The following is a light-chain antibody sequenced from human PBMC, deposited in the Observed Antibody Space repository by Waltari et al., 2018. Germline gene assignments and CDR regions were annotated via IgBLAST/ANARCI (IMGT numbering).Light chain of an antibody. CDR3: QQYSDWPYT. V-gene: IGKV3-15*01. Sequence: EIVLTQSPGTLSLSPGERATLSCRASQSVSSHLAWYQQKPGQAPTLLIYGASTRATGMPARFSGSGSGTEFTLTISSLQSEDFADYYCQQYSDWPYTFGQGTKLEIK. J-gene: IGKJ2*01. CDR2: GAS. CDR1: QSVSSH.